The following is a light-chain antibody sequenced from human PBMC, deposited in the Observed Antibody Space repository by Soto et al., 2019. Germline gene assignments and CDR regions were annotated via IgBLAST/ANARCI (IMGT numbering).Light chain of an antibody. Sequence: EIVLTQSPGTLSLSPGERATLSFRASQSVSSSYLAWYQQKPGQAPRLLIYGASSRATGIPDRFSGSGSGTDFTLTISRLEPEDFGVYYCQQYGSSPPATFGQGTKVDI. V-gene: IGKV3-20*01. J-gene: IGKJ1*01. CDR1: QSVSSSY. CDR2: GAS. CDR3: QQYGSSPPAT.